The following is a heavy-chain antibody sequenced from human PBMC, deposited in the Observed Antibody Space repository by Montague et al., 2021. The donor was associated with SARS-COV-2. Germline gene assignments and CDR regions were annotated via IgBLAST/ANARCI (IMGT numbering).Heavy chain of an antibody. CDR3: AKDVSLSVAALDS. CDR1: GGSIKTYIW. Sequence: SETLSLTCAVSGGSIKTYIWWSWVRQAPGKGLEWLGEILHSGTANYNPSLKSRVTISVDKSRNEFSLKLSSPTAADTAVYFCAKDVSLSVAALDSWGQGTLVTVSS. J-gene: IGHJ4*02. D-gene: IGHD6-19*01. V-gene: IGHV4-4*02. CDR2: ILHSGTA.